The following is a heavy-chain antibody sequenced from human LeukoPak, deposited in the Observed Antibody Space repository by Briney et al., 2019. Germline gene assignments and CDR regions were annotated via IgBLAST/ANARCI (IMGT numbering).Heavy chain of an antibody. Sequence: SETLSLTCTVSGGSISSSYYYWGWIRQPPGKGLEWIGSIYYSGSTYYNPSLKSRVTISVDTSKNQFSLKLSSVTAADTAVYFCAREVDRTSIAAAGTNHWFDPWGQGTLVTVSS. CDR1: GGSISSSYYY. D-gene: IGHD6-13*01. V-gene: IGHV4-39*07. CDR2: IYYSGST. J-gene: IGHJ5*02. CDR3: AREVDRTSIAAAGTNHWFDP.